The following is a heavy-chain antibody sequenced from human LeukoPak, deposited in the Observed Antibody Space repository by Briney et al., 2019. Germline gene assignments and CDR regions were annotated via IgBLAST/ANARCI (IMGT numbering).Heavy chain of an antibody. J-gene: IGHJ6*03. Sequence: SETLSLTCAVYGGSFSGYYWSWIRQPPGKGLEWIGEINHSGSTNYNPSLKSRVTISVDTSKNQFSLKLSSVTAADTAVYYCARGLVLNYDGNSGYYYYYMDVWGKGTTVTVSS. CDR1: GGSFSGYY. CDR2: INHSGST. CDR3: ARGLVLNYDGNSGYYYYYMDV. D-gene: IGHD4-23*01. V-gene: IGHV4-34*01.